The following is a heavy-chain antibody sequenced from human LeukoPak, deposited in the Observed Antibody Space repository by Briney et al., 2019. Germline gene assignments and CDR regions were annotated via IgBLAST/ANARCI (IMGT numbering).Heavy chain of an antibody. CDR1: GFTFGDHA. CDR2: IRSKTYGGTT. Sequence: PGGSPRLSCTVSGFTFGDHAMSWVRQAPGKGLEWVGFIRSKTYGGTTEYAASVKGRFIISRDDSTSIAYLQMNSLKTEDTAVYYCTRGPIQLWLYHGMDVWGQGTTVTVSS. J-gene: IGHJ6*02. D-gene: IGHD5-18*01. CDR3: TRGPIQLWLYHGMDV. V-gene: IGHV3-49*04.